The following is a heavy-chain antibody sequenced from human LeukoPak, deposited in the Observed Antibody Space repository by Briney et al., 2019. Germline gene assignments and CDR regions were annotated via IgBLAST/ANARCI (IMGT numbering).Heavy chain of an antibody. J-gene: IGHJ4*02. CDR3: AKANRGGATTEFDY. D-gene: IGHD1-26*01. CDR1: GFTFDDYA. Sequence: PPGRSLRLSCAASGFTFDDYAMHWVRQALGKGLEWVSGISWNSGSIVYADSVKGRFTISRDNAKNSLYLQMNSLRAEDMALYYCAKANRGGATTEFDYWGQGTLVTVSS. CDR2: ISWNSGSI. V-gene: IGHV3-9*03.